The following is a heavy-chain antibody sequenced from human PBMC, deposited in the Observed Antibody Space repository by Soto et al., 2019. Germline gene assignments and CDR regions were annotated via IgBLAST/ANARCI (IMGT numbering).Heavy chain of an antibody. V-gene: IGHV1-24*01. CDR1: GYTLTELS. CDR2: FDPEDGET. J-gene: IGHJ5*02. D-gene: IGHD6-13*01. Sequence: GASVKVSWKVSGYTLTELSMHWVRQAPGKGLEWMGGFDPEDGETIYAQKFQGRVTMTEDTSTDTAYMELSSLRSGDTAVYYCATGSPSSSWYSGWFDPWGQGTLVTVSS. CDR3: ATGSPSSSWYSGWFDP.